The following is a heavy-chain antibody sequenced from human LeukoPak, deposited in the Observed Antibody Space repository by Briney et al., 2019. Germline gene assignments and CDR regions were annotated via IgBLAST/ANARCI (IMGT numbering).Heavy chain of an antibody. CDR3: ARASSGSYFDY. Sequence: SETLSLTCAVYGGSFSGYYWSWIRQPPGKGLEWIGEINHSGSTNYNPSLKSRVTISVDTSKNQFSLKLSSVTAADTAVYYCARASSGSYFDYWGQGTLVTVSS. D-gene: IGHD3-22*01. CDR2: INHSGST. J-gene: IGHJ4*02. CDR1: GGSFSGYY. V-gene: IGHV4-34*01.